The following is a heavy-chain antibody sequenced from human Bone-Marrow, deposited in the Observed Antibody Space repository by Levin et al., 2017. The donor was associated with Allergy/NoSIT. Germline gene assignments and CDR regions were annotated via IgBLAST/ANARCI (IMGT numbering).Heavy chain of an antibody. CDR3: AKDRAAVAAGWFDP. Sequence: GESLKISCAASGFTFSSYGMHWVRQAPGKGLEWVAVISYDGSNKYYADSVKGRFTISRDNSKNTLYLQMNSLRAEDTAVYYCAKDRAAVAAGWFDPWGQGTLVTVSS. V-gene: IGHV3-30*18. CDR1: GFTFSSYG. CDR2: ISYDGSNK. D-gene: IGHD6-19*01. J-gene: IGHJ5*02.